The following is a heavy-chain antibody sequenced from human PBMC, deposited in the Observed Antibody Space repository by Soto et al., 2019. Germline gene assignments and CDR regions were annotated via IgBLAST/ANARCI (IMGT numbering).Heavy chain of an antibody. CDR3: ARDMARYCSSTSCYRIDY. J-gene: IGHJ4*02. CDR1: GFTFSSYA. Sequence: QVQLVESGGGVVQPGRSLRLSCAASGFTFSSYAMHWVRQAPGKGLEWVAVISYDGSNKYYADSVKGRFTISRDNSKNTLYLQMYSLRAEDMALYYCARDMARYCSSTSCYRIDYWGQGTLVTVSS. V-gene: IGHV3-30-3*01. D-gene: IGHD2-2*01. CDR2: ISYDGSNK.